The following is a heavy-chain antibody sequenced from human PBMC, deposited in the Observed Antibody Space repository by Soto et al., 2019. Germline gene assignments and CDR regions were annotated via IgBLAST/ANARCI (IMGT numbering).Heavy chain of an antibody. CDR1: GVTVSDYA. V-gene: IGHV3-23*01. J-gene: IGHJ4*01. CDR2: VSGSGGSNT. Sequence: GGSLRLSCTASGVTVSDYAMAWVRQTPGKGLEWVSGVSGSGGSNTYYADSVKGRFTISRDTSKNTLYLQMNSLGAEDTALYYCAIRRSFPDPFYFDYWGRGTLVTVSS. CDR3: AIRRSFPDPFYFDY. D-gene: IGHD1-26*01.